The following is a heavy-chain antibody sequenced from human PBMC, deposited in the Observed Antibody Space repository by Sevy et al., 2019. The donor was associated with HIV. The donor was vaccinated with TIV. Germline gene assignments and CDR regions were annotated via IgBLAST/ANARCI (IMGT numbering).Heavy chain of an antibody. CDR1: GFTFDDYA. V-gene: IGHV3-43D*03. CDR3: AKDSSSTPYGSGSYSFDY. D-gene: IGHD3-10*01. CDR2: ISWDGGST. Sequence: GGSLRLSCAASGFTFDDYAMHWVRQAPGKGLEWVPLISWDGGSTYYADSVKGRFTISRDNSKNSLYLQMNSLRAEDTALYYCAKDSSSTPYGSGSYSFDYWGQGTLVTVSS. J-gene: IGHJ4*02.